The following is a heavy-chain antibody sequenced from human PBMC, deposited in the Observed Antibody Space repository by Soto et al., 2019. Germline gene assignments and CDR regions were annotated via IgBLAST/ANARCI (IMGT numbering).Heavy chain of an antibody. Sequence: ASVKVSCKASGYTLTGYYMHWVRQAPGQGLEWMGWINPNSGGTNYAQKFQGWVTMTRDTSISTAYMELSRLRSDDTAVYYCARERPDIVVVPAAIEYGMDVWGQGTTVTVS. CDR3: ARERPDIVVVPAAIEYGMDV. CDR1: GYTLTGYY. V-gene: IGHV1-2*04. CDR2: INPNSGGT. J-gene: IGHJ6*02. D-gene: IGHD2-2*02.